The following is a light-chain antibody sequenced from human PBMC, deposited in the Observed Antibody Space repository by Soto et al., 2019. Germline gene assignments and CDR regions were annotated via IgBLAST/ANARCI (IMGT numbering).Light chain of an antibody. V-gene: IGKV3-20*01. CDR2: GAS. CDR3: QQYGSLRRP. CDR1: QSVSSSY. Sequence: EIALTQFPGTLSLSPGERATLSCRASQSVSSSYLAWYQQKPGQTPRLLIYGASNRATGIPDRHSGSESGTHFTITISRLEPANFEIYYSQQYGSLRRPFRQGIKVEIK. J-gene: IGKJ1*01.